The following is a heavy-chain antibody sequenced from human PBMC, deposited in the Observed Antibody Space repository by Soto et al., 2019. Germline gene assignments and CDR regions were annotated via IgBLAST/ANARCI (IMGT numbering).Heavy chain of an antibody. V-gene: IGHV3-74*01. J-gene: IGHJ4*02. Sequence: EVQLVESGGGLVQPGGSLRLSCVASGFIFSNYWMHWVRQAPGKGLVWVSRINTDGSTTNYADSVKGRFTISRDNAKNTLFLQMNSLRAEDTAVYYCVRVVVTATFDYWGQGTLVTVSS. CDR1: GFIFSNYW. CDR3: VRVVVTATFDY. CDR2: INTDGSTT. D-gene: IGHD2-15*01.